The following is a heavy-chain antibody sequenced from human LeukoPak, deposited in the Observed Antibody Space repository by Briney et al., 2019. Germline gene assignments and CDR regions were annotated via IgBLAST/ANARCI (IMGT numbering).Heavy chain of an antibody. D-gene: IGHD2-2*01. J-gene: IGHJ6*02. CDR1: GYTFTSYD. CDR2: MNPNSGNT. V-gene: IGHV1-8*01. CDR3: ARNAYQLPYYYYYYGMDV. Sequence: ASVKVSCKASGYTFTSYDINWVRQATGQGLEWMGWMNPNSGNTGYAQKLQGRVTMTRNTSISTAYMELSSLRSEDTAVYYCARNAYQLPYYYYYYGMDVWGQGTTVTVSS.